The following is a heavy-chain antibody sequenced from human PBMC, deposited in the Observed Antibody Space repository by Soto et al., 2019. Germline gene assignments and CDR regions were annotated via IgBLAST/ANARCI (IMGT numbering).Heavy chain of an antibody. CDR3: ARHGYNYGGGYFDY. Sequence: EVQLLESGGGLVQPGGSLRLSCAASGVTVSSNYMSWVRQAPGKGLEWVSVIYSGGSTYYADSVKGRFTISRDNSKNTLYLQMNSLRAEDTAVYYCARHGYNYGGGYFDYWGQGTLVNVSS. D-gene: IGHD5-18*01. J-gene: IGHJ4*02. CDR1: GVTVSSNY. V-gene: IGHV3-66*04. CDR2: IYSGGST.